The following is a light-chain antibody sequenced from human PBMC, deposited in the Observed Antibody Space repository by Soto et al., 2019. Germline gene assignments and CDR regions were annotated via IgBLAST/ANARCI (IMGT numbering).Light chain of an antibody. J-gene: IGKJ1*01. CDR3: QQYNDWPLT. Sequence: VMTQSPATLSVSPGDTATLSCRASQSLSSNLGWYQQKPGQAPRLLIFGASSRATGIPARFSGRGSGTEFSLTISSLQSEDFAVYFCQQYNDWPLTFGQGTKVEIK. CDR1: QSLSSN. V-gene: IGKV3-15*01. CDR2: GAS.